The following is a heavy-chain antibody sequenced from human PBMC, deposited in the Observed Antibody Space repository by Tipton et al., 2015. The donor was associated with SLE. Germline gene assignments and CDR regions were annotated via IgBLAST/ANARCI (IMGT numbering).Heavy chain of an antibody. Sequence: SLRLSCAASGFTFSSYAMHWVRQAPGKGLEWVAVISYDGSNKYYADSVKGRFTISRDNSKNTLYLQMNSLRAEDTAVYYCARESRAAASDYWGQGTLVTVSS. CDR1: GFTFSSYA. D-gene: IGHD6-13*01. J-gene: IGHJ4*02. V-gene: IGHV3-30-3*01. CDR2: ISYDGSNK. CDR3: ARESRAAASDY.